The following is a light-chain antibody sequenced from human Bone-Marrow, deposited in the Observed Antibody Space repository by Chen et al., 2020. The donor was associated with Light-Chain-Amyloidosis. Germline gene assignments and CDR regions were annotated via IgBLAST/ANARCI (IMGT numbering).Light chain of an antibody. CDR3: QVWDRSSGRPV. Sequence: SYVLTQPSSVSVAPGQTATIACGGNNIGSTSVHWYQQTPGQAPLLVVYDDSDRPSGIPERLSGSNSGNTATLTISSVEAGDEADDYCQVWDRSSGRPVFGGGTKLTVL. V-gene: IGLV3-21*02. CDR2: DDS. J-gene: IGLJ3*02. CDR1: NIGSTS.